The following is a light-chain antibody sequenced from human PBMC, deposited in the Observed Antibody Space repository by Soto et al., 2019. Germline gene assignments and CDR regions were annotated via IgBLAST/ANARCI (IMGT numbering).Light chain of an antibody. CDR1: SSDVGGYNY. CDR3: SSYVSSSTLDV. CDR2: GVS. Sequence: QSALTQPASVSGSPGQSITISCTGTSSDVGGYNYVSWYQQHPGKAPKLMIYGVSNRPSGVPNRFSGFKSDNTAYLTISGLQAEDEADYYCSSYVSSSTLDVFGTGTKVTVL. J-gene: IGLJ1*01. V-gene: IGLV2-14*01.